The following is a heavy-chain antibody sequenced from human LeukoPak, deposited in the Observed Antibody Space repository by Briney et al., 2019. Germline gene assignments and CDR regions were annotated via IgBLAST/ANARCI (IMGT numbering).Heavy chain of an antibody. D-gene: IGHD2-15*01. V-gene: IGHV3-74*01. Sequence: PGGSLRLSCAASGFTFSSYWMHWVRQAPGKGLVWVARINSDGSSTSYADSVKGRFTISRDNAKNTLYLQMNSLRAEDTAVYYCARDQVVAADYYYYGMDVWGQGTTVTVSS. CDR2: INSDGSST. J-gene: IGHJ6*02. CDR1: GFTFSSYW. CDR3: ARDQVVAADYYYYGMDV.